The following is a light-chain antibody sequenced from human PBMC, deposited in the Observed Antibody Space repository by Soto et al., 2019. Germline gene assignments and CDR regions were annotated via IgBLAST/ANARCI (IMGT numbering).Light chain of an antibody. CDR2: EVT. J-gene: IGLJ1*01. Sequence: QSALTQPASVSASPGQSITISCTGTSSDVGTYDDVSWYRQHPGKGPKLLIYEVTNRPSGVSNRFSGSRSGNTASLTISGLQAEDEADYYCRSYTLSSTYVFGSGTKLTVL. CDR1: SSDVGTYDD. V-gene: IGLV2-14*01. CDR3: RSYTLSSTYV.